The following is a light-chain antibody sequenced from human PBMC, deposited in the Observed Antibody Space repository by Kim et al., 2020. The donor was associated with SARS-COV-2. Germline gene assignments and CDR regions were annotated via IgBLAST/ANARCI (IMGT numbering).Light chain of an antibody. CDR2: EVS. V-gene: IGLV2-18*02. CDR3: SSYTSSSTYV. J-gene: IGLJ1*01. CDR1: SSDVGSYNR. Sequence: GQYVTISCTGTSSDVGSYNRVSWYQQPPGTAPKLMIYEVSNRPSGVPDRCSGSKSGNTASLTISGLQAEDEADYYCSSYTSSSTYVFGTGTKVTVL.